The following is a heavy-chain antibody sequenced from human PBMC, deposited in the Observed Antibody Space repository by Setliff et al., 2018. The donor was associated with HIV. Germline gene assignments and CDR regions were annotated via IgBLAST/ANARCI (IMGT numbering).Heavy chain of an antibody. CDR3: ARDKGRPHYYDDTGSYRSDALDI. V-gene: IGHV4-30-4*08. CDR2: VPHTGYT. CDR1: GDSLRGGDYY. Sequence: SETLSLTCSVSGDSLRGGDYYYNWIRQSPEKGLEWIGYVPHTGYTYYNPSLKSRADMSLDISKNQFSLNVSFVTAADTAVYYCARDKGRPHYYDDTGSYRSDALDIWGQGTMVTVSS. J-gene: IGHJ3*02. D-gene: IGHD3-22*01.